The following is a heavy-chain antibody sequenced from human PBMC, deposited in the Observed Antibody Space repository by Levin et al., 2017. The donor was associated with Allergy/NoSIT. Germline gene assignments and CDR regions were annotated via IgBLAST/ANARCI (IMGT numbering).Heavy chain of an antibody. CDR1: GFTFSDYY. Sequence: GESLKISCAASGFTFSDYYMSWIRQAPGKGLEWVSYISTGSSTTYYADSVKGRFTISRDNAKNSLYLQMNSLRAEDTALYYSSTYRLGYCRGCSCYSLYDNYGMDVWGQGTTVTVSS. CDR3: STYRLGYCRGCSCYSLYDNYGMDV. CDR2: ISTGSSTT. J-gene: IGHJ6*02. D-gene: IGHD2-15*01. V-gene: IGHV3-11*01.